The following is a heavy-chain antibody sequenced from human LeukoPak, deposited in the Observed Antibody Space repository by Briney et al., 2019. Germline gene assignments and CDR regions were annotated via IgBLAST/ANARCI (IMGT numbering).Heavy chain of an antibody. V-gene: IGHV3-23*01. J-gene: IGHJ4*02. Sequence: GGSLRLSCAASGFTFSSYAMSWVRQAPGQGLEWVSGISGGGGSSTYYADSVKGRFTVSRDNSKNTLYLQMNSLRAEDTAIYYCAKGGWDYWGQGTLVTVSS. D-gene: IGHD6-19*01. CDR1: GFTFSSYA. CDR2: ISGGGGSST. CDR3: AKGGWDY.